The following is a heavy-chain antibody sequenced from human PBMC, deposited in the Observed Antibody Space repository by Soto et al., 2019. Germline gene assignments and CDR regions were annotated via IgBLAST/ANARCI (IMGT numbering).Heavy chain of an antibody. CDR1: GFTISSYS. CDR2: ISSSSSYI. J-gene: IGHJ6*02. Sequence: LRLSRGASGFTISSYSMNRVRQAQGKGLEWVSSISSSSSYIYYADSVKGRFTISRDNAKNSLYLQMNSLRAEDTAVYYCARGGIYDSSGYYSPDYYYYYGMDVWGQGTTVTVSS. D-gene: IGHD3-22*01. V-gene: IGHV3-21*01. CDR3: ARGGIYDSSGYYSPDYYYYYGMDV.